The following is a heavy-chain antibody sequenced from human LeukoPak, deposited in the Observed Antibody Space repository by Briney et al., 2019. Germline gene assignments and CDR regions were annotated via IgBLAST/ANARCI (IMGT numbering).Heavy chain of an antibody. Sequence: GESLQISCQGSGYSFTSYWVGWVRQMPGKGLEWMGIIYPGDSDTRYSPSFQGHVSISTDKSISTAYLQWSSLQASDTAMYYCARRYSTSSGASDAFDIWGQGTMVTVSS. CDR2: IYPGDSDT. CDR1: GYSFTSYW. D-gene: IGHD6-6*01. J-gene: IGHJ3*02. CDR3: ARRYSTSSGASDAFDI. V-gene: IGHV5-51*01.